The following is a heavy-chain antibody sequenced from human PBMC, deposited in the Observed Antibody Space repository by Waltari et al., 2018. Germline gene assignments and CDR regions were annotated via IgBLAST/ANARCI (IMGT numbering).Heavy chain of an antibody. CDR3: ARDLLYIGGNYFYSGLDV. Sequence: QLQLQESGPGLVKPSETLSLTCTVSTASSTSNHYYGGWVRQPPGKGLEWIGNIYYNGVTYYTPSLKSRVTMSIDTSKNQFSLKVTSMTAADTAVYYCARDLLYIGGNYFYSGLDVWGQGTTVTVSS. J-gene: IGHJ6*02. V-gene: IGHV4-39*02. CDR1: TASSTSNHYY. CDR2: IYYNGVT. D-gene: IGHD1-26*01.